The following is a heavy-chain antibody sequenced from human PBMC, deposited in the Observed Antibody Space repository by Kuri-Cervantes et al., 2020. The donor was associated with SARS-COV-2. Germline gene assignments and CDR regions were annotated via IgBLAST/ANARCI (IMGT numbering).Heavy chain of an antibody. CDR1: GYTLTELS. V-gene: IGHV1-18*01. CDR3: ASHLGPAAISDYYYYMDV. D-gene: IGHD2-2*02. J-gene: IGHJ6*03. CDR2: ISAYNGNT. Sequence: ASVKVSCKVSGYTLTELSMRWVRQAPGQGLEWMGWISAYNGNTNYAQKLQGRVTMTTDTSTSTAYMELRSLRSDDTAVYYCASHLGPAAISDYYYYMDVWGKGTTVTVSS.